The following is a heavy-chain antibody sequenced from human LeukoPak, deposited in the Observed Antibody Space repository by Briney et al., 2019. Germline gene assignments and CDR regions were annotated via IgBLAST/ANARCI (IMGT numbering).Heavy chain of an antibody. CDR1: GFTFDDHA. J-gene: IGHJ4*02. V-gene: IGHV3-43D*04. CDR3: AKVSCGGDCYSPWYYFDY. D-gene: IGHD2-21*01. CDR2: ISWDGGST. Sequence: PGGSLRLSCAASGFTFDDHAMHWVRQAPGKGLEWVSLISWDGGSTYYADSVKGRFTISRDNSKNSLYLQMNSLRAEDTALYYCAKVSCGGDCYSPWYYFDYWGQGTLVTVSS.